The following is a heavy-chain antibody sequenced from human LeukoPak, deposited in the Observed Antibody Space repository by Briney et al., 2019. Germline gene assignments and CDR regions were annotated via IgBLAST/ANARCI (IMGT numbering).Heavy chain of an antibody. CDR2: MNPNTGNT. Sequence: ASVKVSCKASGYSFTDYDINWVRQATGQGLGWMGWMNPNTGNTDYAQKFQGRVTMTRDTSISTAYMELSGLRSGDTAIYYCAGGWEPYDYWFDPWGQGTLVTVSS. V-gene: IGHV1-8*01. D-gene: IGHD5-12*01. J-gene: IGHJ5*02. CDR1: GYSFTDYD. CDR3: AGGWEPYDYWFDP.